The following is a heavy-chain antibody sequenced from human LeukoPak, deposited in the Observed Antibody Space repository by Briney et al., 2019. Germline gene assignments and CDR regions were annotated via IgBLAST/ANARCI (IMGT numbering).Heavy chain of an antibody. D-gene: IGHD3-3*01. CDR2: ISYDGSNK. CDR3: AKVGFSEMEWLLYSDH. Sequence: GGSLRLSCAASGFTFSNAWITWVRQAPGKGLEWVAVISYDGSNKYYADSVKGRFTISRDNSKNTLYLQMNSLRAEDTAVYYCAKVGFSEMEWLLYSDHWGQGTLVTVSS. V-gene: IGHV3-30*18. J-gene: IGHJ4*02. CDR1: GFTFSNAW.